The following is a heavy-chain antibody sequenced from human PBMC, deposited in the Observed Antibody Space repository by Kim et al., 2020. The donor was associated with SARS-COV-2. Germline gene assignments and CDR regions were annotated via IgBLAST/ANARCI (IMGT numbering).Heavy chain of an antibody. CDR3: AKSGQLAY. CDR2: IDGRGATT. V-gene: IGHV3-23*01. CDR1: GFTFSNSP. J-gene: IGHJ4*02. Sequence: GGSLRLSCAASGFTFSNSPMSWVRQAPGKGLEWVSTIDGRGATTYYPGSVKGRFTISRDNTKNTLYLQMNNLGAEDTAVYFCAKSGQLAYWGQGTGVLVS. D-gene: IGHD5-12*01.